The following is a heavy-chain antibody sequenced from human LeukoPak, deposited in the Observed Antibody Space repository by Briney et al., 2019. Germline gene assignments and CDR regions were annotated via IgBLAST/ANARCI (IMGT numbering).Heavy chain of an antibody. D-gene: IGHD3-10*01. CDR1: GFTVSGHY. CDR2: IYSGGST. J-gene: IGHJ4*02. Sequence: GGSLRLSCAASGFTVSGHYMSWVRQAPGKGLEWVSFIYSGGSTYYADSVKGRFTISRDNSKNTLYLQMNSLRAEDTAIYYCAKRRADYYGSGRGLNYFDYWGQGTLVTVSS. CDR3: AKRRADYYGSGRGLNYFDY. V-gene: IGHV3-66*04.